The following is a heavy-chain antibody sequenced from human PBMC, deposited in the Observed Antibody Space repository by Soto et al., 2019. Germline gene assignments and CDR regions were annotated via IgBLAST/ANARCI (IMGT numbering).Heavy chain of an antibody. CDR3: ARTPTVAAFRLFGH. D-gene: IGHD2-15*01. CDR1: GGTFSSYA. CDR2: IIPIFGTA. Sequence: QVQLVQSGAEVKKPGSSVKVSCKASGGTFSSYAISWVRQAPGQGLEWMGGIIPIFGTANYAQKFPGRVTFPAGEPTSTAYMELSSLSSEDTAVYYCARTPTVAAFRLFGHWGQGTLVTVSS. V-gene: IGHV1-69*01. J-gene: IGHJ1*01.